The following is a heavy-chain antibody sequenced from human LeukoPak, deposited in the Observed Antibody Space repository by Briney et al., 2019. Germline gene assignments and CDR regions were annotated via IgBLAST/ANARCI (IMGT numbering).Heavy chain of an antibody. D-gene: IGHD4-17*01. J-gene: IGHJ3*02. CDR2: IRGGGGSA. V-gene: IGHV3-23*01. CDR1: GFTFSAYA. CDR3: ARDPNGDYIGAFDM. Sequence: GGCLRLSCTASGFTFSAYAMMWVRQAPGKGREWVSAIRGGGGSAFYADSVKGRFTISRDNSKYPLFLKMNSLRAEDTAVYYCARDPNGDYIGAFDMWGPGTMVTVSS.